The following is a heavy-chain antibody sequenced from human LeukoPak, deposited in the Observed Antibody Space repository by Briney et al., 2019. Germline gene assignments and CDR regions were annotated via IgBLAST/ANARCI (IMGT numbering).Heavy chain of an antibody. CDR2: ISSSNNYI. D-gene: IGHD5-24*01. CDR3: ARESGRDGYNEYYFDC. Sequence: GESLRLSCAASGFTFSSYSMNWVRQAPGKGLEWVSSISSSNNYIYYADSVKGRFTISRDNAKNSLYLQMNSLRAEDTAVYYCARESGRDGYNEYYFDCWGQGTLVTVSS. CDR1: GFTFSSYS. V-gene: IGHV3-21*04. J-gene: IGHJ4*02.